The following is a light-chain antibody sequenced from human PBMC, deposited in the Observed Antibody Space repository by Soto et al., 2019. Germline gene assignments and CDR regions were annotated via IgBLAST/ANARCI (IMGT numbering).Light chain of an antibody. V-gene: IGLV2-14*03. Sequence: QSVLTQPASVSGSPGQSITILCSGTSSDIGSYDHVAWYQQFPGKSPKLIIYAVSDWPSGVSDRFSGSKSGISASLTISGLQTEDEADYYCISYTDRQSYLFGTGTKVTVL. J-gene: IGLJ1*01. CDR2: AVS. CDR1: SSDIGSYDH. CDR3: ISYTDRQSYL.